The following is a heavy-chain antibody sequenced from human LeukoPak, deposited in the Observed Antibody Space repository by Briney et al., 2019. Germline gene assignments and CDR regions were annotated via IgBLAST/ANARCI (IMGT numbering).Heavy chain of an antibody. CDR1: GYSFTNHW. V-gene: IGHV5-10-1*01. J-gene: IGHJ5*02. CDR3: ARQAWGSSWYDGWFDP. CDR2: IDPSDSYT. D-gene: IGHD6-13*01. Sequence: GESLKISCKGFGYSFTNHWIAWVRQMPGKGLEWMGRIDPSDSYTNYSPSFQGHVTISADKSISTAYLQWSSLKASDTAMYYCARQAWGSSWYDGWFDPWGQGTLVTVSS.